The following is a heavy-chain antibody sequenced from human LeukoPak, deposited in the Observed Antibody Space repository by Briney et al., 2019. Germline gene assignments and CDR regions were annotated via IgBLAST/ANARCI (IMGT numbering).Heavy chain of an antibody. J-gene: IGHJ5*02. CDR2: IYPGDSDT. D-gene: IGHD6-13*01. CDR1: GYSFTSYW. CDR3: ARQGEAAAGSPNWFDP. V-gene: IGHV5-51*01. Sequence: GESLKISCKGSGYSFTSYWIGWVRQMPGKGLEWMGIIYPGDSDTRYSPSFQGQVTISADKSISTAYLQWSSLKASDTAMYYCARQGEAAAGSPNWFDPWGQGTLVTVSS.